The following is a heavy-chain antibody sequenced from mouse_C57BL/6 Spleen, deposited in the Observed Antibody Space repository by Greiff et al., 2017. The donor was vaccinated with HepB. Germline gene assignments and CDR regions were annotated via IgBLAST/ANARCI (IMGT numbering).Heavy chain of an antibody. CDR2: IDPSDSYT. J-gene: IGHJ2*01. D-gene: IGHD1-1*01. V-gene: IGHV1-69*01. CDR3: ARTGYCGSSWCYFGY. CDR1: GYTFTSYW. Sequence: VQLQQPGAELVMPGASVKLSCKASGYTFTSYWMHWVKQRPGQGLEWIGEIDPSDSYTNYNQKFKGKSTLTVDKSSSRAYMQLSSLTSEDSAVYYGARTGYCGSSWCYFGYWGQGTTLTVSS.